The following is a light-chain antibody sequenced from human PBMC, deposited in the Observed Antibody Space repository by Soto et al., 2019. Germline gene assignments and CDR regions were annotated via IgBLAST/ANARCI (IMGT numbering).Light chain of an antibody. Sequence: ESVLSQSPATVSLSPGERATLTCRASQSVGSSLAWYQQRPGQAPRLLIYDAFIRATGIPARFSGSESGTDFTLTISSLEPEDFAVYYCQQRSNWPLTFGQVTRLEI. J-gene: IGKJ5*01. CDR2: DAF. CDR1: QSVGSS. CDR3: QQRSNWPLT. V-gene: IGKV3-11*01.